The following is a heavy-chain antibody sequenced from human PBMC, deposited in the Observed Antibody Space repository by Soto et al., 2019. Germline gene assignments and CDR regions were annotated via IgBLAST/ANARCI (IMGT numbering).Heavy chain of an antibody. CDR3: ASGGGYSYALDY. CDR1: GGSISSYY. D-gene: IGHD5-18*01. J-gene: IGHJ4*02. CDR2: IYYSGST. V-gene: IGHV4-59*01. Sequence: PSETLSLTCTVSGGSISSYYWSWIRQPPGKGLEWIGYIYYSGSTNYNPSLKSRVTISVDTSKNQFSLKLSSVTAADTAVYYSASGGGYSYALDYWGQGTLVTVSS.